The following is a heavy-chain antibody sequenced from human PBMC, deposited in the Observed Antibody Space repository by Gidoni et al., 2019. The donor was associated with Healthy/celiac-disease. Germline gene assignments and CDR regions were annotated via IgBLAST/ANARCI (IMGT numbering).Heavy chain of an antibody. CDR2: IYYSGST. CDR3: ARQGGSYYYYGMDV. V-gene: IGHV4-59*08. D-gene: IGHD1-26*01. Sequence: QVQRQESGSGLVKPSETLPSTCTVSGCSNSSYYWSWIRQPPGKGLEWIGYIYYSGSTNYNPSLKRRVTISVDTSKNQFSLKLSSVTAADTAVYYCARQGGSYYYYGMDVWGQGTTVTVS. CDR1: GCSNSSYY. J-gene: IGHJ6*02.